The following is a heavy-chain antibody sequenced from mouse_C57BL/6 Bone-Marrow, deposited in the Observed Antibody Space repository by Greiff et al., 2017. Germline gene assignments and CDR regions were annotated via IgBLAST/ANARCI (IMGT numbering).Heavy chain of an antibody. V-gene: IGHV1-59*01. J-gene: IGHJ3*01. CDR2: IDPSDSYT. CDR1: GYTFTSYW. D-gene: IGHD2-4*01. Sequence: QVQLQQPGAELVRPGTSVKLSCKASGYTFTSYWMHWVKQRPGQGLEWIGVIDPSDSYTNYNQKFKGKATLTVDTSSSTAYMQLSSLTSEDSAVYYGASSRLRRAWFAYWGQGTLVTVSA. CDR3: ASSRLRRAWFAY.